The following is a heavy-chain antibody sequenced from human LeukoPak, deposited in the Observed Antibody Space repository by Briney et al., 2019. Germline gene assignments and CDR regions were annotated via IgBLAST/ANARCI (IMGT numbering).Heavy chain of an antibody. CDR2: INHSGST. CDR1: GGSFSGYY. CDR3: ASLGGYGGPPRAFDI. V-gene: IGHV4-34*01. D-gene: IGHD4-23*01. J-gene: IGHJ3*02. Sequence: SETLSLTCAVYGGSFSGYYWGWIRQPPGKGLEWIGEINHSGSTNYNPSLKSRVTVSVDTSKNQFSLKLSSVTAADTAVYYCASLGGYGGPPRAFDIWGQGTMVTVPS.